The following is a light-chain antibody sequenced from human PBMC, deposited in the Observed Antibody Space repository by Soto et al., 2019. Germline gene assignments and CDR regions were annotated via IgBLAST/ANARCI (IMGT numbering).Light chain of an antibody. J-gene: IGKJ5*01. CDR1: QSVSSY. CDR3: QQRSNCL. Sequence: VVTQSAATLSLSPGERATLSCRASQSVSSYLAWYQQKPGQAPRLLIYDASNRATGIPARFSGSGSGTDFTLTISSLEPEDFAVYYCQQRSNCLFGQGTRLEIK. CDR2: DAS. V-gene: IGKV3-11*01.